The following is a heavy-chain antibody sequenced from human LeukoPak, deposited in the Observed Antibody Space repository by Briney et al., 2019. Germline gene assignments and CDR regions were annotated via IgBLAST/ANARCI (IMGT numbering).Heavy chain of an antibody. J-gene: IGHJ4*02. CDR3: ARGQRTSSWFFRTYWLYYFDY. CDR2: INHSGST. Sequence: SETLSLTCAVYGGSFSGYYWSWIRQPPGKGLEWIGEINHSGSTYYNPSLKSRVTISVDTSKNQFSLKLSSVTAADTAVYYCARGQRTSSWFFRTYWLYYFDYWGQGTLVTVSS. CDR1: GGSFSGYY. V-gene: IGHV4-34*01. D-gene: IGHD6-13*01.